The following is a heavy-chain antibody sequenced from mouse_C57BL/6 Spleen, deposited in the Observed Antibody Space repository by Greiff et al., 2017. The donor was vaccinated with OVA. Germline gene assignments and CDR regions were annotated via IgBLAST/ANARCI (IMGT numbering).Heavy chain of an antibody. Sequence: QVQLQQSGAELVKPGASVKLSCKASGYTFTSYWMHWVKQRPGQGLEWIGMLHPTGSSTNYNDKFKSKATLTVDKSSSTAYMQLSRLTSEDSAGYGWGQYDGSNCYFDYWGQGTTLTVSS. CDR2: LHPTGSST. V-gene: IGHV1-64*01. CDR1: GYTFTSYW. CDR3: GQYDGSNCYFDY. D-gene: IGHD1-1*01. J-gene: IGHJ2*01.